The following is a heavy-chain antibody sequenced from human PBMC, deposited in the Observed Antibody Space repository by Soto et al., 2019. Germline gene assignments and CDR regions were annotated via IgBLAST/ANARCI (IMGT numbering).Heavy chain of an antibody. CDR1: GFTFSGYG. V-gene: IGHV3-33*01. CDR3: ARDCRLYGTEGYFHY. CDR2: IWSDGSSK. D-gene: IGHD1-1*01. Sequence: PVGSLRLSCSASGFTFSGYGMHWVRQAPGKGLEWVAVIWSDGSSKYYADSVKGRFTISRDNSRNTLYLQMNSLRAEDTAVYYCARDCRLYGTEGYFHYWGQGTLVTVSS. J-gene: IGHJ1*01.